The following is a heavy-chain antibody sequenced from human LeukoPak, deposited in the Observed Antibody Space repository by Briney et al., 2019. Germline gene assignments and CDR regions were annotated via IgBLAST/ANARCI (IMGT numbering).Heavy chain of an antibody. CDR1: GGSFSSYY. V-gene: IGHV4-34*01. D-gene: IGHD3-22*01. Sequence: SETLSLTCAVYGGSFSSYYWSWIRQPPGKGLEWIGEINHSGSTNYNPSLKSRVTISVDTSKNQFSLKLSSVTAADTAVYYCARSPYYDSSGYPSGYYYMDVWGKGTTVTISS. CDR2: INHSGST. CDR3: ARSPYYDSSGYPSGYYYMDV. J-gene: IGHJ6*03.